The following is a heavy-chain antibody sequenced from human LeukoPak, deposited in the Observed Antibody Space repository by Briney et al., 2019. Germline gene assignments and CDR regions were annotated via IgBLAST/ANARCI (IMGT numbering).Heavy chain of an antibody. D-gene: IGHD4-11*01. Sequence: GESLTLSCAASGFPFSHYRMHWVRHAPGKELEGVADIWSDGSNQYYADSVKGRFTISRDNFKNTVSVQMNSLRAEDTALYYCAKDAQRGFDYSNSLEHWGQGSLVTVSS. CDR3: AKDAQRGFDYSNSLEH. V-gene: IGHV3-33*06. CDR2: IWSDGSNQ. CDR1: GFPFSHYR. J-gene: IGHJ4*02.